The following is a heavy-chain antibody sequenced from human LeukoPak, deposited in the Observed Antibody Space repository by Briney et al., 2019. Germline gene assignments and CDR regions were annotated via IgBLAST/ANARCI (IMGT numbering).Heavy chain of an antibody. J-gene: IGHJ4*02. V-gene: IGHV4-34*01. Sequence: SETLSLTCAVYGGSFSGYYWSWIRQPPGKGLEWIGEINHSRSTNYNPSLKSRVTISVDTSKNQFSLKLSSVTAADTAVYYCARLLWAVADTKDYWGQGTLVTVSS. CDR3: ARLLWAVADTKDY. CDR2: INHSRST. D-gene: IGHD6-19*01. CDR1: GGSFSGYY.